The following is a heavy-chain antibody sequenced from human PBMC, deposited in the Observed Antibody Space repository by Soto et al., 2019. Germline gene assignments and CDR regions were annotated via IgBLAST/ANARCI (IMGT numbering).Heavy chain of an antibody. J-gene: IGHJ5*02. Sequence: PGGSLRLSCAASGFTFSSYSMTRVRQAPGKGLEWVSYISSSSSTIYYADSVKGRFTISRDNAKNSLYLQMNSLRAEDTAVYYCAREYCSSTSCLNWFDPWGQGTLVNVSS. V-gene: IGHV3-48*01. D-gene: IGHD2-2*01. CDR2: ISSSSSTI. CDR1: GFTFSSYS. CDR3: AREYCSSTSCLNWFDP.